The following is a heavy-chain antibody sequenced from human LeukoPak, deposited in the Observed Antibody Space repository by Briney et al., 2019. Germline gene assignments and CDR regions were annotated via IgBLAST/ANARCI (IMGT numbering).Heavy chain of an antibody. J-gene: IGHJ6*03. V-gene: IGHV5-51*01. CDR2: FYPGDSDT. Sequence: GESLKISCKGSGYSFTSYWIGWVRQMPGKGLEWMGIFYPGDSDTRYSPSFQGQVTISADKSISTAYLQWSSLKASDTAMYYCARHPYYDGSGSVADRYYYYYMDVWGKGTTVTVSS. CDR1: GYSFTSYW. CDR3: ARHPYYDGSGSVADRYYYYYMDV. D-gene: IGHD3-10*01.